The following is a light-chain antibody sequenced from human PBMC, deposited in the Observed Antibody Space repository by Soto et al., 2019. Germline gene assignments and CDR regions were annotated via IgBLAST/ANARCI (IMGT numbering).Light chain of an antibody. Sequence: EVVMRQSPATLSVSPGEGATPSCRASQGIGDTLAWYQHKPCQTPRLLIYDTSTRATGVPTRFSGSRSGAEFTLTIDYLQSEDFAVYYCQPYNYWPLTCGGGTKVEIK. J-gene: IGKJ4*01. CDR1: QGIGDT. CDR3: QPYNYWPLT. V-gene: IGKV3-15*01. CDR2: DTS.